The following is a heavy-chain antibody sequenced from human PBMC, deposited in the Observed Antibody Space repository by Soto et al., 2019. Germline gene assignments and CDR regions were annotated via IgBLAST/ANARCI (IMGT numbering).Heavy chain of an antibody. CDR3: AKPRSSLEWPPFDP. V-gene: IGHV3-30*18. D-gene: IGHD3-3*01. CDR1: GFTLRSYG. J-gene: IGHJ5*02. CDR2: VKSDGSSQ. Sequence: HPGGSLRLSCETSGFTLRSYGMHWVRQAPGKGLEWVAAVKSDGSSQFYSDAVRGRFFISRDNSKNRVYLQMNNLRVNDTGVYYCAKPRSSLEWPPFDPWGHGTLVTAPQ.